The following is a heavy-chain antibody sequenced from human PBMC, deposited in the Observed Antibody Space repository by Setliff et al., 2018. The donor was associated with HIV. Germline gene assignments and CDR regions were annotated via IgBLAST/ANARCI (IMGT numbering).Heavy chain of an antibody. V-gene: IGHV4-39*02. D-gene: IGHD2-15*01. CDR3: AGAKGYCNDDGCFSNFDY. CDR1: GGSIDSFSYY. J-gene: IGHJ4*02. Sequence: SSETLSLTCAVSGGSIDSFSYYWGWIRQTPGKELEWIGNIYHSGSTNYNPSLKSRAAISVDRSKRHFFLKLRSVTAADTAVYYCAGAKGYCNDDGCFSNFDYWGQGTLVTVSS. CDR2: IYHSGST.